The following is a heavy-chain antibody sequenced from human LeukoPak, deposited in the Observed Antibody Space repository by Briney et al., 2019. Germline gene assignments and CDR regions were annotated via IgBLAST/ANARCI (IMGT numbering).Heavy chain of an antibody. CDR1: GYTFTGYD. J-gene: IGHJ4*02. V-gene: IGHV1-2*02. CDR2: IKPESCGT. D-gene: IGHD5-24*01. CDR3: ARGGETVTMNAPGGGY. Sequence: ASVKASCKPSGYTFTGYDMHSGTQAPGQGLEWMGWIKPESCGTNYAQKFQGRVTMTRDTSISTAYMEMSRLRSDDTAVYYCARGGETVTMNAPGGGYWGQGTLVTVSS.